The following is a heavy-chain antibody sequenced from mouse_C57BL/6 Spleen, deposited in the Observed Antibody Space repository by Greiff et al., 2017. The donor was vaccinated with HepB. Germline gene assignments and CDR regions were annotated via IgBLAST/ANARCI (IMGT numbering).Heavy chain of an antibody. CDR3: ASRGGYYGIQGPSWYFDV. J-gene: IGHJ1*03. D-gene: IGHD1-1*01. V-gene: IGHV5-17*01. CDR2: ISSGSSTI. CDR1: GFTFSDYG. Sequence: EVKLMESGGGLVKPGGSLKLSCAASGFTFSDYGMHWVRQAPEKGLEWVAYISSGSSTIYYADTVKGRFTISRDNAKNTLFLQMTSLRSEDTAMYYCASRGGYYGIQGPSWYFDVWGTGTTVTVSS.